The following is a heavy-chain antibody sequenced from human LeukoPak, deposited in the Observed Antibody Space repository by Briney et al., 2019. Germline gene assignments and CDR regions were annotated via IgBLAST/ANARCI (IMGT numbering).Heavy chain of an antibody. CDR1: GFTFSSYR. Sequence: GGSLRLSCAASGFTFSSYRMNWVRQAPGKGLEWVSSISSSSSYIYYADSVKGRFTISRDNAKNSLYLQMNSLRAEDTAVYYCARSSPTTYYFDYWGQGTLVTVSS. CDR2: ISSSSSYI. D-gene: IGHD5-12*01. J-gene: IGHJ4*02. V-gene: IGHV3-21*01. CDR3: ARSSPTTYYFDY.